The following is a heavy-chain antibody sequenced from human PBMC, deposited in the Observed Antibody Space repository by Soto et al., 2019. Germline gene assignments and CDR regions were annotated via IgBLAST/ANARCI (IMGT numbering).Heavy chain of an antibody. J-gene: IGHJ4*02. Sequence: GGSLRLSCAASGFTVSTHWMHWVRQAPGKGLVWVSRLSSDGSSTNYADSVKGRFTISRDNAKNTLYLQMNGLRAEDTAVYYCSVVVVAATRNILGHWGQGTLVTVPS. V-gene: IGHV3-74*01. CDR3: SVVVVAATRNILGH. D-gene: IGHD2-15*01. CDR2: LSSDGSST. CDR1: GFTVSTHW.